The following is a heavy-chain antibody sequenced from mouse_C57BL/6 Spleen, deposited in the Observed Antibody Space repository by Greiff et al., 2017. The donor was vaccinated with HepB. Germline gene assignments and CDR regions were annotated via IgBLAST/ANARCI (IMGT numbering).Heavy chain of an antibody. V-gene: IGHV1-80*01. CDR2: IYPGDGDT. CDR1: GYAFSSYW. Sequence: VQLQQSGAELVKPGASVKISCKASGYAFSSYWMNWVKQRPGKGLEWIGQIYPGDGDTNYNGKFKGKATLTADKSSSTAYMQLSSLTSEDSAVYFCARASDYYYGSSWYFDVWGTGTTVTVSS. CDR3: ARASDYYYGSSWYFDV. D-gene: IGHD1-1*01. J-gene: IGHJ1*03.